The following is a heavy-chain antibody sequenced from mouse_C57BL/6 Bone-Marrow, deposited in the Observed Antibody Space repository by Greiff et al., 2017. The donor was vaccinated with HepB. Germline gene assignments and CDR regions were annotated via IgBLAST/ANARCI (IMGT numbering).Heavy chain of an antibody. D-gene: IGHD1-1*01. V-gene: IGHV5-9-1*02. CDR2: ISSGGDYI. CDR1: GFTFSSYA. Sequence: EVQLQQSGEGLVKPGGSLKLSCAASGFTFSSYAMSWVRQTPEKRLEWVAYISSGGDYIYYADTVKGRFTISRDNARNTLYLQMSSLKSEDTAMYYCTRDYYGSSYDYAMDYWGQGTSVTVSS. J-gene: IGHJ4*01. CDR3: TRDYYGSSYDYAMDY.